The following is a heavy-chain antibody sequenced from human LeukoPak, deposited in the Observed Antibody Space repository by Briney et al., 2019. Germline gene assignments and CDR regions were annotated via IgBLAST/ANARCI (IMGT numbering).Heavy chain of an antibody. CDR1: GIIITSYW. CDR2: IKQDGSEK. V-gene: IGHV3-7*01. Sequence: GGSLRLSCAASGIIITSYWMSWVRQTPGKGLEGVANIKQDGSEKNYVDSVKGRFTIFRDNARNSLYLQMNSLRAEDTAVYYCASHSYGYNHWGQGTLVIVSS. D-gene: IGHD3-16*01. J-gene: IGHJ5*02. CDR3: ASHSYGYNH.